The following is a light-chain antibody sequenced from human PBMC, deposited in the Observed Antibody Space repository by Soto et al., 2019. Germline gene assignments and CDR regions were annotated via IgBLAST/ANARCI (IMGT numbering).Light chain of an antibody. V-gene: IGLV1-40*01. CDR2: DNN. J-gene: IGLJ2*01. CDR1: ISNIGAGYG. CDR3: QSYDSSLSGVV. Sequence: QSVLTQPPSVSGAPGQRVTLSYTGSISNIGAGYGVHWYQQLPGRAPKLLVYDNNKRHSGVPDRFSGSKSGTSASLAITGLQADDEADYYCQSYDSSLSGVVFGGGTKLTV.